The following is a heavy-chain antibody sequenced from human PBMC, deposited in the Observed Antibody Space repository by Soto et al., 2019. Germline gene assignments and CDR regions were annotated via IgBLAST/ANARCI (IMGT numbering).Heavy chain of an antibody. Sequence: EVQLLESGGGLVQPGGSLRLSCAASGFTFSSYAMSWVRQAPGKGLEWVSAISGSGGSTYYADSVKGRFTISRDNSKNTLYLQMNSLRAEDTAVYYCAKVRRGDYGPNRDAFDIWGQGTMVTVSS. J-gene: IGHJ3*02. CDR3: AKVRRGDYGPNRDAFDI. CDR2: ISGSGGST. V-gene: IGHV3-23*01. CDR1: GFTFSSYA. D-gene: IGHD4-17*01.